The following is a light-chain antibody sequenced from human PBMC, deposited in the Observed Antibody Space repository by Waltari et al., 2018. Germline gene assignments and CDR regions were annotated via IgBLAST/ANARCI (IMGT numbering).Light chain of an antibody. Sequence: QSALTQPASVSGSPGQSITISCTGTSSDVGGYNYVSWYQQYPGKAPKLLIYDVSKRPSGVSSRFSGSKSGNTASLTISGLQAEEEAGYYCSSYTGSSTHYVFGTGTKVTVL. J-gene: IGLJ1*01. CDR3: SSYTGSSTHYV. CDR2: DVS. V-gene: IGLV2-14*01. CDR1: SSDVGGYNY.